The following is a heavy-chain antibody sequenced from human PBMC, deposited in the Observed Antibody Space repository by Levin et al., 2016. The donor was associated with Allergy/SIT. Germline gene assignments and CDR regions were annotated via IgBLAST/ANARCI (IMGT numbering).Heavy chain of an antibody. V-gene: IGHV3-73*01. Sequence: WIRQPPGKGLEWVGRIRSKANSYATAYAASVKGRFTISRDDSKNTAYLQMNSLKTEDTAVYYCTRHIGGYYYYGMDVWGQGTTVTVSS. D-gene: IGHD3-16*01. J-gene: IGHJ6*02. CDR3: TRHIGGYYYYGMDV. CDR2: IRSKANSYAT.